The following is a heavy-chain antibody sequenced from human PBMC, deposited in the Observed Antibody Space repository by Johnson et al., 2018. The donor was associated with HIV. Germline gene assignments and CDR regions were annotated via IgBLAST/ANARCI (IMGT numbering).Heavy chain of an antibody. CDR2: IRGSGSAR. CDR1: RLIFSDYF. D-gene: IGHD2-15*01. Sequence: QVTLVESGGGLVKPGGSLRLSCADYRLIFSDYFMSWIRQAPGKGLEWVASIRGSGSARYYADSVKGRFTISRDNARTSLYLQMNSLRAEDTAVYYCARDQGVRRVVVFDDAFDVWGQGTNVIVSS. CDR3: ARDQGVRRVVVFDDAFDV. V-gene: IGHV3-11*04. J-gene: IGHJ3*01.